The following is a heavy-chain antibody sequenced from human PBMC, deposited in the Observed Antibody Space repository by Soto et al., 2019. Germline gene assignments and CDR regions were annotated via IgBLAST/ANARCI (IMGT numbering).Heavy chain of an antibody. CDR2: ASFDGKVT. CDR1: GSPFNSLS. V-gene: IGHV3-30*04. D-gene: IGHD2-21*02. Sequence: PGGSLTLSCTRTGSPFNSLSLTWVRQGQDKGLEWVAVASFDGKVTYYADSVKGRFTVSRDNSKNTIYLQANSLRAEDTAVYYCAREPYGDSQYFDYWGQGT. J-gene: IGHJ4*02. CDR3: AREPYGDSQYFDY.